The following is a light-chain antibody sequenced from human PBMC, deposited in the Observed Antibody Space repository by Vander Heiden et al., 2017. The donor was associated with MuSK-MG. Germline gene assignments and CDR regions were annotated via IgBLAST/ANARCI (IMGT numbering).Light chain of an antibody. CDR2: GAS. V-gene: IGKV3-20*01. CDR1: QSVSSSY. CDR3: QQYGSSRKT. Sequence: EIVLTQSPGTLSLSPGERATLSCRASQSVSSSYLAWYQQKPGQAPRLLIYGASSRATGIPDRFSGSGSGTDFTLTISRLEPEDFGVYYCQQYGSSRKTFGQGTKVEIK. J-gene: IGKJ1*01.